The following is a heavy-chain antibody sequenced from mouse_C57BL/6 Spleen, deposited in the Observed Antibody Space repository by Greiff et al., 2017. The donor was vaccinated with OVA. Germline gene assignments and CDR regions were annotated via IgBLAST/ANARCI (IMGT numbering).Heavy chain of an antibody. J-gene: IGHJ1*03. Sequence: QVQLQQPGAELVKPGASVKLSCKASGYTFTSYWMQWVKQRPGQGLEWIGEIAPSDSYTNYNQKFKGKATLTVDTSSSTAYMQRSSLTSEDSAVDYCARYDGYLWYFDVWGTGTTVTVSS. CDR1: GYTFTSYW. CDR3: ARYDGYLWYFDV. V-gene: IGHV1-50*01. CDR2: IAPSDSYT. D-gene: IGHD2-3*01.